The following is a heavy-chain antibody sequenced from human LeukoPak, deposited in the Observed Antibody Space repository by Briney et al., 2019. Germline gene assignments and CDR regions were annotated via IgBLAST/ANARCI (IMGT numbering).Heavy chain of an antibody. CDR3: AKISSSAEPNFDH. J-gene: IGHJ4*02. V-gene: IGHV3-23*01. CDR2: ISSSGGTT. D-gene: IGHD1-14*01. Sequence: GGSLRLSCAASGFTFSSYAVNWVRQAPGKGLEWVSAISSSGGTTYYADSVKGRFSISRDNSKNMLYLQMNSLRPEDTGLYFCAKISSSAEPNFDHWGQGTRLTVSS. CDR1: GFTFSSYA.